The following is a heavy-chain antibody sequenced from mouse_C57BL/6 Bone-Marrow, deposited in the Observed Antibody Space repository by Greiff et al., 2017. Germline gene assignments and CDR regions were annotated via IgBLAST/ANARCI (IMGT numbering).Heavy chain of an antibody. D-gene: IGHD1-3*01. V-gene: IGHV5-16*01. Sequence: EVKLVESEGGLVQPGRSMKLSCTASGFTFSDYYMAWVRQVPEKGLEWVANINYDGSSTYYLGSLKSRFIISRDNAKNILYLQMSSLKSEDTATYYCARDLLKQAWFAYWGQGTLVTVSA. CDR1: GFTFSDYY. CDR2: INYDGSST. J-gene: IGHJ3*01. CDR3: ARDLLKQAWFAY.